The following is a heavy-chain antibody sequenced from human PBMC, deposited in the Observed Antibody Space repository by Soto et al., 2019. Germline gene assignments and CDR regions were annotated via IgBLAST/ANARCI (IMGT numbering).Heavy chain of an antibody. CDR3: AKDYNNYWSGYYAH. Sequence: GGSLRLSCVASGFSFSDYYMSWIRQPPGKGLEWVSYISKSGSIIHYADSVKGRFTISRDNAKNSLYLQMNSLRAEDTALYYCAKDYNNYWSGYYAHWGQGTPVTVSS. D-gene: IGHD3-3*01. J-gene: IGHJ4*02. CDR1: GFSFSDYY. V-gene: IGHV3-11*01. CDR2: ISKSGSII.